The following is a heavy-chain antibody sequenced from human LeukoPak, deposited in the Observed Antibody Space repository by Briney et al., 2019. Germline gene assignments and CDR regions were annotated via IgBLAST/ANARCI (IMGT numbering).Heavy chain of an antibody. D-gene: IGHD2-2*01. CDR1: GGSFSGYY. CDR2: INHSGST. Sequence: SETLSLTCAVYGGSFSGYYWSWIRQPPGKGLEWIGEINHSGSTNYNPSLKSRVTISVDTSKNQFSLKLSSVTAADTAVYYCARGRRPSYCSSTGCSHIYYYMDVWGKGTTVTVSS. J-gene: IGHJ6*03. V-gene: IGHV4-34*01. CDR3: ARGRRPSYCSSTGCSHIYYYMDV.